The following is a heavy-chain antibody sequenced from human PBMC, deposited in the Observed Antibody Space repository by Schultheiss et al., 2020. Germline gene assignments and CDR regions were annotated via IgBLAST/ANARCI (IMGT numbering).Heavy chain of an antibody. CDR3: ARRAGGNKFDY. CDR2: IYYSGST. CDR1: GGSFSGYY. V-gene: IGHV4-59*12. Sequence: SETLSLTCAVYGGSFSGYYWSWIRQPPGKGLEWIGYIYYSGSTNYNPSLKGRVTISVDTSKNQFSLKLSSVTAADTAVYYCARRAGGNKFDYWGQGTLVTVSS. J-gene: IGHJ4*02. D-gene: IGHD4-23*01.